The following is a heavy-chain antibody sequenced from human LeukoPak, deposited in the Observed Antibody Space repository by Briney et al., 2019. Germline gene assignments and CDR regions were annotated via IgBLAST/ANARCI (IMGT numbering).Heavy chain of an antibody. CDR3: AKDSGYDPSGYFDY. Sequence: PGGSLRLSCAASGFTVSSNYMSWVRQAPGKGLEWVSAISGSGGSTYYADSVKGRFTISRDNSKNTLYLQMNSLRAEDTAVYYCAKDSGYDPSGYFDYWGQGTLVTVSS. J-gene: IGHJ4*02. V-gene: IGHV3-23*01. D-gene: IGHD5-12*01. CDR1: GFTVSSNY. CDR2: ISGSGGST.